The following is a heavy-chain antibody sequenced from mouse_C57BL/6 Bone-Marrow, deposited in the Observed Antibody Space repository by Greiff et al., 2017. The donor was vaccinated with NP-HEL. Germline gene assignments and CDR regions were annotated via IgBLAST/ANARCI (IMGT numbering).Heavy chain of an antibody. CDR2: INPSNGGT. D-gene: IGHD1-1*01. J-gene: IGHJ3*01. V-gene: IGHV1-53*01. CDR1: GYTFTSYW. CDR3: AIGYYGSSLWFAY. Sequence: QVQLKQPGTELVKPGASVKLSCKASGYTFTSYWMHWVKQRPGQGLEWIGNINPSNGGTNYNEKFKSKATLTVEQYSSTAYRQLSSQTAEDAAVYYCAIGYYGSSLWFAYWGQGTLVTVSA.